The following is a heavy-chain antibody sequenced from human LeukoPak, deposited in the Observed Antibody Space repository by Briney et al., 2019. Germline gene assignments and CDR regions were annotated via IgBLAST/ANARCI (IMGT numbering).Heavy chain of an antibody. CDR1: GFTFGDDG. V-gene: IGHV3-49*03. CDR3: VRGLHDYGDSNYYFDQ. J-gene: IGHJ4*02. D-gene: IGHD4-17*01. CDR2: IRKKAYGETT. Sequence: GRSLRLSCTTFGFTFGDDGWSWFRQAPGKGLEWICFIRKKAYGETTEYAASVRGRFTISRDDANGIAYLQMNSLKTEDTALYYCVRGLHDYGDSNYYFDQWGQGTLVTVSS.